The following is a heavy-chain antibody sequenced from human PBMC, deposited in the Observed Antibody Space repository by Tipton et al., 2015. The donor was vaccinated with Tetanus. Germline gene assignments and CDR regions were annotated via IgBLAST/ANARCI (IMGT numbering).Heavy chain of an antibody. CDR2: INYSGTT. J-gene: IGHJ5*02. CDR3: ARSFFDGSEYKIDT. Sequence: TLSLTCAVYGGSFSGFYWSWIRQPPGKGLAWIGEINYSGTTNYNPSLRSRVPMSVDTPKNHFSLQLSSMTAADTAVVFCARSFFDGSEYKIDTWGQGTLVTVSS. V-gene: IGHV4-34*01. D-gene: IGHD3-22*01. CDR1: GGSFSGFY.